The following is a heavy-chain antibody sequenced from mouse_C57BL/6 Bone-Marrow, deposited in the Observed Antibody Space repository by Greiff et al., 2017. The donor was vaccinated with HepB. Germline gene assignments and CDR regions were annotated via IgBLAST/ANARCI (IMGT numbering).Heavy chain of an antibody. CDR2: IRSKSNNYAT. CDR1: GFSFNTYA. J-gene: IGHJ4*01. CDR3: VRPQLKDAMDY. Sequence: EVKLVESGGGLVQPKGSLKLSCAASGFSFNTYAMNWVRQAPGKGLEWVARIRSKSNNYATYYADSVKDRFTISRDDSESMLYLQMNNLKTEDTAMYYCVRPQLKDAMDYWGQGTSVTVSS. V-gene: IGHV10-1*01. D-gene: IGHD1-3*01.